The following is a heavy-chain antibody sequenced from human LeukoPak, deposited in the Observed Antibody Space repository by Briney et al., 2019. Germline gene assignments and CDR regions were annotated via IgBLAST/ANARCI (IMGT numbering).Heavy chain of an antibody. CDR2: ISFEGSKK. V-gene: IGHV3-30*04. CDR1: GFIFSDYA. D-gene: IGHD4-23*01. CDR3: ARGAHKRDDYGGFFDY. Sequence: RGSLRLSRAASGFIFSDYAIHCVCQGPDRGVWRGSVISFEGSKKSYADSVKGRFTISRDNSKNTLYLEMNSVRPQDTAVYYCARGAHKRDDYGGFFDYWGQGTLVTVSS. J-gene: IGHJ4*02.